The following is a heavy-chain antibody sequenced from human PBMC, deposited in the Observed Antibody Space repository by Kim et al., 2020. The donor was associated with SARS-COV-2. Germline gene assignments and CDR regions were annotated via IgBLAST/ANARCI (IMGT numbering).Heavy chain of an antibody. Sequence: SQTLSLTCAISGDSVSSNSAAWNWIRQSPSRGLEWLGRTYYRSKWYNDYAVSVKSRITINPDTSKNQFSLQLNSVTPEDTAVYYCARVGLSQQLVLNYYGMDVWGQETTVTVSS. CDR3: ARVGLSQQLVLNYYGMDV. V-gene: IGHV6-1*01. CDR1: GDSVSSNSAA. CDR2: TYYRSKWYN. D-gene: IGHD6-13*01. J-gene: IGHJ6*02.